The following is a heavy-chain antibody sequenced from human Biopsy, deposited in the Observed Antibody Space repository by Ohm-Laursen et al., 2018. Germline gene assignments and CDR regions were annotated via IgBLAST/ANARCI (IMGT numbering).Heavy chain of an antibody. Sequence: SVKVSCKVSGGTFGNYAISWVRQAPGQGLEWMGGIITFFRTVNYAQKFQGRLTITADESTTTAYMELSSLRSEDTAVYYCARDRIGGRGDPPDHWGQGTLVTVSS. V-gene: IGHV1-69*13. CDR1: GGTFGNYA. D-gene: IGHD3-10*01. J-gene: IGHJ4*02. CDR3: ARDRIGGRGDPPDH. CDR2: IITFFRTV.